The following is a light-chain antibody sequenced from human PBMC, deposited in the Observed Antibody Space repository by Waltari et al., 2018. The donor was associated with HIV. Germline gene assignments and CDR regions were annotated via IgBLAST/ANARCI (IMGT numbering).Light chain of an antibody. CDR2: FEN. J-gene: IGLJ2*01. CDR3: SSRDTTTNQVI. CDR1: SLKSSY. V-gene: IGLV3-19*01. Sequence: SSELTQDPVVSVALGQTVRITCQRDSLKSSYATWYQQKPGQAPKLVLSFENSRPSGIPDRFSGSSSGNTASLTIAGAQAGDEGDYYCSSRDTTTNQVIFGGGTRVTVL.